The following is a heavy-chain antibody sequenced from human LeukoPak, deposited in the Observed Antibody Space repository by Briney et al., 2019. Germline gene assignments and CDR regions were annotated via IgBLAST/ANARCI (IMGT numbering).Heavy chain of an antibody. CDR2: INHSGST. D-gene: IGHD3-9*01. J-gene: IGHJ6*02. CDR1: GGSFSSYS. V-gene: IGHV4-34*01. Sequence: SETLSLTCAAYGGSFSSYSRSWVRQPPGKGLEWIGAINHSGSTNYNPSLKSRVTITVDTSKNQFSLKLSSVTAADTAVYYCARKDDILTGYTPNRMDVWGRGTTVTVSS. CDR3: ARKDDILTGYTPNRMDV.